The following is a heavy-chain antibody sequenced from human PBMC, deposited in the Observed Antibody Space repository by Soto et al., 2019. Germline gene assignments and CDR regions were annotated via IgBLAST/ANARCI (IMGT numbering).Heavy chain of an antibody. V-gene: IGHV3-30*18. D-gene: IGHD2-21*01. CDR3: AKDSSKLRYFDY. Sequence: RPSCTSSGFTFSSYGMHWVRQAPGKGLEWVAVISYDGSNKYYADSVKGRFTISRDNSKNTLYLQMNSLRAEDTAVYYCAKDSSKLRYFDYWGQGTLVTVSS. CDR2: ISYDGSNK. J-gene: IGHJ4*02. CDR1: GFTFSSYG.